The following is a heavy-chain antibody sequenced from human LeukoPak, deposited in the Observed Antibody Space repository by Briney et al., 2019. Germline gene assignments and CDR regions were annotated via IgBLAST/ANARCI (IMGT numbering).Heavy chain of an antibody. Sequence: PGESLKISCKGSGYSFTSYWIGWVRQMLGKGLEWMGIIYPGDSDTRYSPSFQGQVTISADKSISTAYLQWSSLKASDTAMYYCARLGSSSSWPKVEPYYYYGMDVWGQGTTVTVSS. CDR1: GYSFTSYW. CDR2: IYPGDSDT. CDR3: ARLGSSSSWPKVEPYYYYGMDV. J-gene: IGHJ6*02. V-gene: IGHV5-51*01. D-gene: IGHD6-13*01.